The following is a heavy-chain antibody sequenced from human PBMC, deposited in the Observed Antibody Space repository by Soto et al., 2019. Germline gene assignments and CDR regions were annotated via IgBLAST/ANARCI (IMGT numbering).Heavy chain of an antibody. CDR3: ARDLTTVTTLGWFDP. CDR1: GGSISSYY. CDR2: IYYSGST. Sequence: QVQLQESGPGLVKPSETLSLTCTVSGGSISSYYWSWIRQPPGKGLEWIGYIYYSGSTNYTPSLRSRVTISVDTSKNQFSLKLSSVTAADTAVYYCARDLTTVTTLGWFDPWGQGTLVTVSS. D-gene: IGHD4-17*01. V-gene: IGHV4-59*01. J-gene: IGHJ5*02.